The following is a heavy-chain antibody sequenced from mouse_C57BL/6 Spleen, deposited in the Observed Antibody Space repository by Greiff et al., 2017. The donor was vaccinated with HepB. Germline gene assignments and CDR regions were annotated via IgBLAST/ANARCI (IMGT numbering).Heavy chain of an antibody. CDR1: GFTFSSYA. J-gene: IGHJ3*01. Sequence: EVQRVESGGGLVKPGGSLKLSCAASGFTFSSYAMSWVRQTPEKRLEWVATISDGGSYTYYPDNVKGRFTISRDNAKNNLYLQMSHLKSEDTAMYYCASVSYYDYEGFAYWGQGTLVTVSA. CDR3: ASVSYYDYEGFAY. D-gene: IGHD2-4*01. CDR2: ISDGGSYT. V-gene: IGHV5-4*01.